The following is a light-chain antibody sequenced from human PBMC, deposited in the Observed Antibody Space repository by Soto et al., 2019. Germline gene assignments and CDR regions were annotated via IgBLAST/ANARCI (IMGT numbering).Light chain of an antibody. V-gene: IGKV3-20*01. Sequence: EIVMTQSPATLSVSPGESATLSCRASQRISRNLAWYQQKPGQAPRLLIYGASSRATGIPDRFSGSGSGTDFTLTISRLEPEDFAVYYCQQYGSSRTFGQGTKVDIK. J-gene: IGKJ1*01. CDR3: QQYGSSRT. CDR2: GAS. CDR1: QRISRN.